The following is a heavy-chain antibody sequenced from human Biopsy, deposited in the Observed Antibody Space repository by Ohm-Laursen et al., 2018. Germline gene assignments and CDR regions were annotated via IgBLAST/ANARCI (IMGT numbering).Heavy chain of an antibody. CDR1: GGSIRSNGFY. V-gene: IGHV4-39*01. CDR2: ISYRGTT. Sequence: SQTLSLTCTVSGGSIRSNGFYWGWIRQPPGKGLEWIGSISYRGTTSYNPPLKSRVAISLVTSKNQLSLSLNSVTAADTAVFYCARLRGGVVINYSWFDPWGQEILVTVSS. D-gene: IGHD3-3*01. J-gene: IGHJ5*02. CDR3: ARLRGGVVINYSWFDP.